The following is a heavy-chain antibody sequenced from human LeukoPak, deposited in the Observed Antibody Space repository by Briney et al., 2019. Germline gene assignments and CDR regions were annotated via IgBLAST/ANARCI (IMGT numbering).Heavy chain of an antibody. CDR1: GGSISSYY. D-gene: IGHD5-24*01. CDR2: INHSGST. V-gene: IGHV4-34*01. J-gene: IGHJ4*02. CDR3: ARGRRRDGYNFVGYFDY. Sequence: SETLSLTCTVSGGSISSYYWSWIRQPPGKGLEWIGEINHSGSTNYNPSHKSRVTISVDTSKNQFSLKLSSVTAADTAVYYCARGRRRDGYNFVGYFDYWGQGTLVTVSS.